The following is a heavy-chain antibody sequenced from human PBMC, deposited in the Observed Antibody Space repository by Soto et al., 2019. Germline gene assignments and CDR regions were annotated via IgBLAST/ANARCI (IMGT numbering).Heavy chain of an antibody. Sequence: QVQLQESGPGLVKPSETLSLTCTVSGGSISSYYWSWIRQPPGKGLEWIGYIYYSGSTNYNPSLKSRVTISVDTSKNQFSLKLSSVTAADTAVYYCAREMASGWYYFDYWGQGTLVTVSS. CDR2: IYYSGST. V-gene: IGHV4-59*01. CDR3: AREMASGWYYFDY. D-gene: IGHD6-19*01. J-gene: IGHJ4*02. CDR1: GGSISSYY.